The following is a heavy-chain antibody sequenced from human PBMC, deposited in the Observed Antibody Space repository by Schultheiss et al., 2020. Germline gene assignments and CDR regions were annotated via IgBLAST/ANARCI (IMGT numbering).Heavy chain of an antibody. J-gene: IGHJ4*02. CDR3: ARVAYYDSSGPPN. CDR2: IYSGGST. D-gene: IGHD3-22*01. Sequence: GASLKISCAASGFTFSSYAMSWVRQAPGKGLEWVSVIYSGGSTYYADSVKGRFTISRDNSKNTLYLQMNSLRAEDTAVYYCARVAYYDSSGPPNWGQGTLVTVSS. CDR1: GFTFSSYA. V-gene: IGHV3-53*01.